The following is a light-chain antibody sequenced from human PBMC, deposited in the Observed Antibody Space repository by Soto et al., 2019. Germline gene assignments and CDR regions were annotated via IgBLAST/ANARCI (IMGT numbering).Light chain of an antibody. CDR1: SGHSSYA. CDR2: LDSDGSH. V-gene: IGLV4-69*01. J-gene: IGLJ2*01. Sequence: QPVLTQSPSASASLGASVKLTCTLSSGHSSYAIAWHQQQPEKGPRYLMKLDSDGSHTKGDAIPDRFSGSSSGAERYLTVSRRQSDDDADYYCQTWGTGIHVVFGGGTKVTVL. CDR3: QTWGTGIHVV.